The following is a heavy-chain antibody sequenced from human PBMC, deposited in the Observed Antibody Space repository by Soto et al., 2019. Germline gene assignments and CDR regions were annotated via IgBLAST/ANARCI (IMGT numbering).Heavy chain of an antibody. CDR2: ISYDGSNK. CDR1: GFTFGSYG. D-gene: IGHD3-22*01. CDR3: AKDPRPLDGMVVVVINYFDY. Sequence: GGSLRLSCAASGFTFGSYGMHWVRQAPGKGLEWVAVISYDGSNKYYADSVKGRFTISRDNSKNTLYLQMNSLRAEDTAVYYCAKDPRPLDGMVVVVINYFDYWGQGTLVTV. J-gene: IGHJ4*02. V-gene: IGHV3-30*18.